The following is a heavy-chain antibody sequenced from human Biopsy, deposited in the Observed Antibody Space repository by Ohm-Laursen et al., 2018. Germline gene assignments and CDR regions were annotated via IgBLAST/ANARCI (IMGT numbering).Heavy chain of an antibody. V-gene: IGHV3-30*04. CDR1: GFTFSSYA. D-gene: IGHD5/OR15-5a*01. Sequence: SLRLSCAASGFTFSSYAMNWVRLAPGKGLEWVAVISYDQITKHYADSVRGRFTISRDNSKNTLYLQVNSLRAEDTAVYYCAKDLSVYYYYGIDVWGQGTTVTVSS. CDR2: ISYDQITK. J-gene: IGHJ6*02. CDR3: AKDLSVYYYYGIDV.